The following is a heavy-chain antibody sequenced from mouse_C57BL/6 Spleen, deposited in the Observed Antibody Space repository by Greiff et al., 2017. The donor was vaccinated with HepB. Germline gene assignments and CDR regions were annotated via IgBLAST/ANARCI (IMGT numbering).Heavy chain of an antibody. V-gene: IGHV7-3*01. CDR3: ARDLTVGNFDV. J-gene: IGHJ1*03. Sequence: EVHLVESGGGLVQPGGSLSLSCAASGFTFTDYYMSWVRQPPGKALEWLGFIRNKANGYTTEYSASVKGRFTISRDNSQSILYLQMNALRAEDSATYYCARDLTVGNFDVWGTGTTVTVSS. CDR2: IRNKANGYTT. CDR1: GFTFTDYY. D-gene: IGHD1-1*01.